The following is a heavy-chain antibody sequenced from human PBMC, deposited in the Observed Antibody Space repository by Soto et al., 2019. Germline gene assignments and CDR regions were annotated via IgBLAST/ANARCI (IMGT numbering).Heavy chain of an antibody. Sequence: GGSLRLSCEASVFTFRDNGMHWCRQVPGKGLEWVAVISYDGNNKYYADSVKGRFTISRDNSKNTVYLQMNNLRAEDTAMYYCAKGGSGNYLTYYYYYGMDVWGQGTTVTVSS. V-gene: IGHV3-30*18. CDR1: VFTFRDNG. CDR3: AKGGSGNYLTYYYYYGMDV. CDR2: ISYDGNNK. D-gene: IGHD3-22*01. J-gene: IGHJ6*02.